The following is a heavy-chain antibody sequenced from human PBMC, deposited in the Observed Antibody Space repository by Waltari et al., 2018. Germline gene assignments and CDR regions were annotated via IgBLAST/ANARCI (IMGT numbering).Heavy chain of an antibody. Sequence: EVQLVESGGGLIQPGGSLRLSCAASGFTVSSNYMSWVRQAPGKGLEWFSVIYSGGSTYYADSVKGRFTISRDNSKNTLYLQMNSLRAEDTAVYYCARSGGYYYYGMDVWGQGTTVTVSS. CDR2: IYSGGST. J-gene: IGHJ6*02. D-gene: IGHD2-15*01. CDR1: GFTVSSNY. V-gene: IGHV3-53*01. CDR3: ARSGGYYYYGMDV.